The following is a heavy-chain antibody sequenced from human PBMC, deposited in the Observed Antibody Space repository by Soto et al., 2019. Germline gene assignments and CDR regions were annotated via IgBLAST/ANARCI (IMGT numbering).Heavy chain of an antibody. Sequence: SETLSLTCAVYGGSFSGYYWSWIRQPPGRGLEWIGEINHSGSTNYNPSLKSRVTISVDTSKNQFSLKLSSVTAADTAVYYCARGASGYYDSSGYYSPYYFDYWGQGTLVT. V-gene: IGHV4-34*01. CDR3: ARGASGYYDSSGYYSPYYFDY. CDR1: GGSFSGYY. J-gene: IGHJ4*02. D-gene: IGHD3-22*01. CDR2: INHSGST.